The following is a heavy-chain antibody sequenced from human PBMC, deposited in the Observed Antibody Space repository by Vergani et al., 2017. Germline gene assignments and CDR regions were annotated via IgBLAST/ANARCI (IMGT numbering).Heavy chain of an antibody. CDR1: GFTFNHYA. Sequence: EVQLLESGGDLVQPGGSLRLSCAASGFTFNHYAMNWVRQAPGKGLEWVSGISGSGGSTYYAGSVKGRFTISRDSSKNTLYLQMNSLSAGDTAVYYCARANRRNRGYDDLYYCHAMDVWGQGTTVTVSS. D-gene: IGHD5-12*01. V-gene: IGHV3-23*01. J-gene: IGHJ6*02. CDR3: ARANRRNRGYDDLYYCHAMDV. CDR2: ISGSGGST.